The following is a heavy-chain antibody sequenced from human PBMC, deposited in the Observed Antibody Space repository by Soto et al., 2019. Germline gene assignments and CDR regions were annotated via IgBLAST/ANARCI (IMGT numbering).Heavy chain of an antibody. D-gene: IGHD3-16*02. V-gene: IGHV4-39*01. CDR2: MLYSGST. J-gene: IGHJ4*01. Sequence: SETLSLTCTVSGGSISSNAYYWGWIRQPPGKGLEWIGSMLYSGSTYYNPSLRSRVTISVDTSKNQFSLKPNSVTAADTAVYYCVRHHDYVWGTYRWALDYWGHGTLVTVSS. CDR3: VRHHDYVWGTYRWALDY. CDR1: GGSISSNAYY.